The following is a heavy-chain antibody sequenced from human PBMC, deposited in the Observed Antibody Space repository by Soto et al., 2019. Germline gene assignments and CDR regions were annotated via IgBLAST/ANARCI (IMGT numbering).Heavy chain of an antibody. CDR2: LHSGGDT. CDR3: ARDGPYYYASRMDV. D-gene: IGHD3-10*01. Sequence: EVQLVESGGGLVQPGGSLRLSCVASGIPVSSNYMTWVRQAPGKGLEWVSVLHSGGDTYYANSVKGRFTISRHDSTNTPLLQMNSLTAEDTAVYYCARDGPYYYASRMDVWGQRTTVTVSS. V-gene: IGHV3-53*04. J-gene: IGHJ6*02. CDR1: GIPVSSNY.